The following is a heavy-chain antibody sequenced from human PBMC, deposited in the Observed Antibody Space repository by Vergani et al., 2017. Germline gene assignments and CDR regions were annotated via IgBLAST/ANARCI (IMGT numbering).Heavy chain of an antibody. Sequence: EVQLVESGGGLVQPGGSLRLSCAASGFTFATYSMNWVRQAPGKGLEWLSYISGRSDLIYYADSVKGRFTISRDNAKNSLYLQMISLRAEDTAVYYCVTRNAVVPAVSFGHWGQGTLVTVSS. J-gene: IGHJ4*02. CDR3: VTRNAVVPAVSFGH. D-gene: IGHD2-2*01. V-gene: IGHV3-48*01. CDR2: ISGRSDLI. CDR1: GFTFATYS.